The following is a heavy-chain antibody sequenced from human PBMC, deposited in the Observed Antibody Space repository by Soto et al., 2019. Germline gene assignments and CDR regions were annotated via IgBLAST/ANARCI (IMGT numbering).Heavy chain of an antibody. CDR2: INSGGDTT. Sequence: PGGSLSLSCADSRFAFSNMNWVRQAPGKGPEWVSVINSGGDTTYYADSVKGRFTMSRDNSRNTLFLQMNSRRVDDTGVYYCAKESSGWYDGYFDYWGQGIQVTVSS. J-gene: IGHJ4*02. D-gene: IGHD6-19*01. CDR3: AKESSGWYDGYFDY. CDR1: RFAFSN. V-gene: IGHV3-23*01.